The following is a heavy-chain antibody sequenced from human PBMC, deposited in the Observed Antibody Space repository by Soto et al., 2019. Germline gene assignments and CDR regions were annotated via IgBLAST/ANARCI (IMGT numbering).Heavy chain of an antibody. CDR1: GFTVSSYS. V-gene: IGHV3-21*01. CDR3: ARDSGYSSSWYLSGMDV. CDR2: ISSSSDYI. D-gene: IGHD6-13*01. Sequence: PGGSLRLSCAASGFTVSSYSMNWVRQAPGKGLEWVSSISSSSDYIYYADSVKGRFTISRDNAKNSLYLQMNSLRAEDTAVYYCARDSGYSSSWYLSGMDVWGQGTTVTVSS. J-gene: IGHJ6*02.